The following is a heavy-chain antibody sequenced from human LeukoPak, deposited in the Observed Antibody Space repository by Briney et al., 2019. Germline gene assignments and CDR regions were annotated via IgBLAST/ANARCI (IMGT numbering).Heavy chain of an antibody. Sequence: GASVKFSCKASGYTFTGYYMHWVRQAPGQGLEWMGWINPNSGGTNYAQKFQGRVTMTRDTSISTAYMELSRLRSDDTAVYYCARADSSGYYSVDYWGQGTLVTVSS. CDR3: ARADSSGYYSVDY. D-gene: IGHD3-22*01. V-gene: IGHV1-2*02. J-gene: IGHJ4*02. CDR1: GYTFTGYY. CDR2: INPNSGGT.